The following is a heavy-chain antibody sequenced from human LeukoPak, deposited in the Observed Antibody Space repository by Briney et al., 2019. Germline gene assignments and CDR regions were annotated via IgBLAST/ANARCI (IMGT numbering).Heavy chain of an antibody. V-gene: IGHV1-46*01. CDR3: ARDNSVGSVGDIAWWFDP. J-gene: IGHJ5*02. CDR1: GYSFTSHY. Sequence: ASVKVSCKASGYSFTSHYMHWVRQTPGQELEWLGLINPSGSSTLYAQNFQGRVTMTRDMSTTTDYMELSSLRSEDTAVYYCARDNSVGSVGDIAWWFDPWGQGTLVTVSS. CDR2: INPSGSST. D-gene: IGHD3-16*02.